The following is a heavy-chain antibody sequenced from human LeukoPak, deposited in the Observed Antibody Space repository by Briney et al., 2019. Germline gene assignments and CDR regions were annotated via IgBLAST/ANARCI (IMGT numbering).Heavy chain of an antibody. D-gene: IGHD3-22*01. Sequence: SETLSLSCTVSGGSISSSSYYWGWIRQPPGKGLEWIGSIYYSGSTYYNPSLKSRVTISVDTSKNQFSLKLSSVTAADTAVYYCATLGFSSGYYYYFDHWGQGTLVTVSS. CDR1: GGSISSSSYY. CDR2: IYYSGST. V-gene: IGHV4-39*07. J-gene: IGHJ4*02. CDR3: ATLGFSSGYYYYFDH.